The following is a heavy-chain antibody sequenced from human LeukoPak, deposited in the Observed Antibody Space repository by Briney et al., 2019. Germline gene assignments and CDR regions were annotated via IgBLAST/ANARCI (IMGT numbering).Heavy chain of an antibody. J-gene: IGHJ6*02. D-gene: IGHD3-10*01. CDR1: GFTFSNYA. V-gene: IGHV3-23*01. Sequence: GGSLRLSCAASGFTFSNYAMSCVRQAPGKGLEWVSTLSGSVDSTYYADAVKGRLTTSRDNLNNTLHLQMNSLRAEDTALYYCAKGPYSDYGSGRPPFMDAWGQGTTVTVSS. CDR3: AKGPYSDYGSGRPPFMDA. CDR2: LSGSVDST.